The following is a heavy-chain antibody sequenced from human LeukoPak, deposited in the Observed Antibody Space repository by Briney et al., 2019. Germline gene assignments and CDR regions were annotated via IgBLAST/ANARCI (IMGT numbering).Heavy chain of an antibody. Sequence: SETLSLTCTVSGDSISSGNYYWTWIRQPAGKGLEWIGRIYTSGSTNYNPSLKSRVTISVDSSTNHFSLRLTSVTAADTAIYYCAAMTTVTMYSYFFDSWGQGTLLTVSS. CDR2: IYTSGST. J-gene: IGHJ4*02. CDR3: AAMTTVTMYSYFFDS. D-gene: IGHD4-17*01. V-gene: IGHV4-61*02. CDR1: GDSISSGNYY.